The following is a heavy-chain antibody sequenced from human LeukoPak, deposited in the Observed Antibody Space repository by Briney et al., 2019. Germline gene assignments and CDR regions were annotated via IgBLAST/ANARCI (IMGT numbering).Heavy chain of an antibody. CDR3: TTVGATYDYYYYMDV. Sequence: GGSLRLSCAASGFTFSNAWMSWVRQAPGKGLEWVGRIKSKTDGGTTDYAAPVKGIFTISRDDSKNTLYLQMNSLKTEDTAVYYCTTVGATYDYYYYMDVWGKGTTVTISS. CDR1: GFTFSNAW. J-gene: IGHJ6*03. D-gene: IGHD1-26*01. V-gene: IGHV3-15*01. CDR2: IKSKTDGGTT.